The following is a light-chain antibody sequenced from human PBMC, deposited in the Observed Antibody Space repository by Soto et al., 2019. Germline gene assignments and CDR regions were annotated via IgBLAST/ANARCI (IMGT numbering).Light chain of an antibody. CDR3: CSYAGSSPVL. Sequence: QSVLTQPASVSGSPGQSITISCTGTSRDVGTYTLVSWYQQYPGKAPKLIIYEGSKRPSGVSNRFSASKTGRTASLTISGLQPEDEADYYCCSYAGSSPVLFGGGTKVTVL. J-gene: IGLJ2*01. CDR1: SRDVGTYTL. CDR2: EGS. V-gene: IGLV2-23*03.